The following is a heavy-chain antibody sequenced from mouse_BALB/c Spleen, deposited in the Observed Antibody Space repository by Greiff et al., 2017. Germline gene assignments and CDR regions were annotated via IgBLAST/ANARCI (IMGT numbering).Heavy chain of an antibody. J-gene: IGHJ1*01. Sequence: EVQLQESGPELVKPGASVKISCKASGYTFTDYNMHWVKQSHGKSLEWIGYIYPYNGGTGYNQKFKSKATLTVDNSSSTAYMELRSLTSEDSAVYYCARGYGNWYFDVWGAGTTVTVSS. CDR1: GYTFTDYN. CDR2: IYPYNGGT. CDR3: ARGYGNWYFDV. V-gene: IGHV1S29*02. D-gene: IGHD2-10*02.